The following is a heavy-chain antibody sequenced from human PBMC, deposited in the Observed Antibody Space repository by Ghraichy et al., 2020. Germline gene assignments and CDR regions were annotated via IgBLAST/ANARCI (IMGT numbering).Heavy chain of an antibody. Sequence: SETLFLTCTVSGGSISSSSYYWGWLRQPPGQGLEWIGSIYYSGSTYYNPSLKSRVTISVDTSKNQFSLKLSSVTAADTAVYYCARDHGYNAFDYWGQGTLVTVSS. V-gene: IGHV4-39*07. CDR3: ARDHGYNAFDY. CDR2: IYYSGST. J-gene: IGHJ4*02. D-gene: IGHD5-24*01. CDR1: GGSISSSSYY.